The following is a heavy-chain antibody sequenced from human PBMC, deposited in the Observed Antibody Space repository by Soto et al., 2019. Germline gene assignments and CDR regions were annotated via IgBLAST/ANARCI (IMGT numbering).Heavy chain of an antibody. D-gene: IGHD3-10*01. CDR1: GGTFSSYA. Sequence: QVQLVQSGAEVKKPGSSVKVSCKASGGTFSSYAISWVRQAPGQGLEWMGGIIPIFGTANYAQKFQGRVTITADESTSRAYMELRSLRSEDTAVYYCAGGTMVRGGISYYYYGMDVWGQGTTVTVSS. V-gene: IGHV1-69*01. CDR2: IIPIFGTA. CDR3: AGGTMVRGGISYYYYGMDV. J-gene: IGHJ6*02.